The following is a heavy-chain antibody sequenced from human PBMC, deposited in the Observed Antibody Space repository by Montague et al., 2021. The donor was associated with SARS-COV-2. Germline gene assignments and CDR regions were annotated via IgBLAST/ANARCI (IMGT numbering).Heavy chain of an antibody. J-gene: IGHJ4*02. CDR3: ARFYRVLPAASFDY. Sequence: SETLSLTCTVSGGSISSSSYYWGWIRQPPGKGLEWIGSIYYSGSTYYNPSLKSRVTISVDTSKNQFSLKLSSVTAADTAVYYCARFYRVLPAASFDYWGQRTLVTVSS. D-gene: IGHD2-2*01. CDR2: IYYSGST. CDR1: GGSISSSSYY. V-gene: IGHV4-39*01.